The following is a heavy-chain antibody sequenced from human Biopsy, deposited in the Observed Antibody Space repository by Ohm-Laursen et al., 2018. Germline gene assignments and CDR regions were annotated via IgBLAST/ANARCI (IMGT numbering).Heavy chain of an antibody. J-gene: IGHJ6*02. CDR3: ARGGSGSGYYGMDV. CDR2: ILPIVDIL. CDR1: GDTFTKYG. V-gene: IGHV1-69*04. D-gene: IGHD3-10*01. Sequence: ASVNVSCKASGDTFTKYGIFWVRQAPGQGLEWMGRILPIVDILNYAQRFQGRVTMTADKSTSTAYLDLSSLISEDTAVYYCARGGSGSGYYGMDVWGQGTTVTVSS.